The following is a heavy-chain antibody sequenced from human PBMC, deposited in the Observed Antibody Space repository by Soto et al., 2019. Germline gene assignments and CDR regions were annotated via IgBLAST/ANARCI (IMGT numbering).Heavy chain of an antibody. J-gene: IGHJ4*02. Sequence: QVQLQESGPGLVKTSQTLSLTCTVSGASTGSGGYYWSWIRQHPGKGLEWIGDIYYTGSTYYSPSLKSRASISVDTSKNEFSLKLDYVTAADTAVYYCARADYGDRGLAFDSWGQGTLVTVS. CDR2: IYYTGST. CDR1: GASTGSGGYY. D-gene: IGHD4-17*01. CDR3: ARADYGDRGLAFDS. V-gene: IGHV4-31*03.